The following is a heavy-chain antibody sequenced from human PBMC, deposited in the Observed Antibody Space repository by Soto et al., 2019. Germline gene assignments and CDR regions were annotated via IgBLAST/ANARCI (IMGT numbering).Heavy chain of an antibody. Sequence: ASVKVSCKASGYTFTSYGISWVRQAPGQRLEWMGWINAGNGNTKYSQKLQGRVTITRDTSASTAYMELSSLRSEDTAVYYCARDIMAAAPDYWGQGTLVTVSS. CDR2: INAGNGNT. CDR3: ARDIMAAAPDY. J-gene: IGHJ4*02. D-gene: IGHD6-13*01. V-gene: IGHV1-3*01. CDR1: GYTFTSYG.